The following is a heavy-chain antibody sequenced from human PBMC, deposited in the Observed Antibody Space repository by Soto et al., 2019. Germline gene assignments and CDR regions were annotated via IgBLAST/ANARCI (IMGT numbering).Heavy chain of an antibody. CDR3: ARGIFLATAAAYFDF. J-gene: IGHJ4*02. Sequence: QVQLQESGPGLVKPSQTLSLTCSVSGRSVSSAGFYWTWIRQHPGKGLGWIGYIYYSGSTYYSPSLKSRVTISIDTSDNQFSLKLSSVTAADTAVYYCARGIFLATAAAYFDFWGQGTLVTVSS. CDR2: IYYSGST. CDR1: GRSVSSAGFY. V-gene: IGHV4-31*03. D-gene: IGHD6-13*01.